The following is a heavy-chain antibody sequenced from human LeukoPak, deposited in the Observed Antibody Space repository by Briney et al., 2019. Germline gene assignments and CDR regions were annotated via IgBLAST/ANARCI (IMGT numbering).Heavy chain of an antibody. CDR2: ISVDGGST. V-gene: IGHV3-43*02. D-gene: IGHD3-9*01. Sequence: GGSLRLSCAASGFTLDDYAMHWVRHAPRKGLDWVSLISVDGGSTHHAAPVKGPFTISRNNSQSSLYLQMNSLRTEDIALYYCAKDIDWGRPFDYWGQGTLVTVSS. CDR3: AKDIDWGRPFDY. CDR1: GFTLDDYA. J-gene: IGHJ4*02.